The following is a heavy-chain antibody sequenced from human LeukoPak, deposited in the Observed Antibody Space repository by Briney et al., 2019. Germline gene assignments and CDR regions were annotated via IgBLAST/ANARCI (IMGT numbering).Heavy chain of an antibody. CDR1: GFTFSSSA. Sequence: QPGGSLRLSCAASGFTFSSSAMSWVRQVPGKGLEWVSGISASGGGTNYADSVRGRFTISRDNSKNTLYLQMSSLRAEDTAVYYCVKDQDEIGQLVRWGQGTLVTVSS. D-gene: IGHD2-15*01. CDR3: VKDQDEIGQLVR. J-gene: IGHJ5*02. V-gene: IGHV3-23*01. CDR2: ISASGGGT.